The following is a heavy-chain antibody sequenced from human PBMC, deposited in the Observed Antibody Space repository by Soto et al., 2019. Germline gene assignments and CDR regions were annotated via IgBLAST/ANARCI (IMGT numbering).Heavy chain of an antibody. CDR3: AKDIVVIPAATPGFDY. CDR2: ISGSSGSI. V-gene: IGHV3-23*01. J-gene: IGHJ4*02. Sequence: SGGSLRLSCAASGFTFRSYAMSRVRQAPGKGLEWVSGISGSSGSIYYADSVKGRFTISRDNSKNTLYLQMNSLRADDTAVYYCAKDIVVIPAATPGFDYWGQGTLVTVSS. D-gene: IGHD2-2*01. CDR1: GFTFRSYA.